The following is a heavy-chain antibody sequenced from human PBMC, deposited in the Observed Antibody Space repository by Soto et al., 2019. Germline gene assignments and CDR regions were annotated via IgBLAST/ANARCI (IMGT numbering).Heavy chain of an antibody. V-gene: IGHV3-74*01. CDR1: GFTFSSYW. CDR3: ARGMAGPVTTDWFDP. J-gene: IGHJ5*02. Sequence: PGGSLRLSCAASGFTFSSYWMHWVRQAPGKGLVWVSRINSDGSSTSYADSVKGRFTISRDNAKNTLYLQMNSLRAEDTAVYYCARGMAGPVTTDWFDPWGQGTLVTVSS. CDR2: INSDGSST. D-gene: IGHD4-17*01.